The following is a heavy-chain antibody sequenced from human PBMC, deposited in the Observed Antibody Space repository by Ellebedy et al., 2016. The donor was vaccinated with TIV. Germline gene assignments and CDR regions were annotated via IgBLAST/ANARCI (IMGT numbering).Heavy chain of an antibody. Sequence: PGGSLRLSCAASGFVFSSFTMWWVRQTPGKGLEGVAVPSFAGQNKHYADPVKGRFTISRDNSLNTLYLPMHSLRDEDKAVYYCARDPYSSGWSAIGYFDLWGQGALVTVSS. CDR3: ARDPYSSGWSAIGYFDL. V-gene: IGHV3-30*04. CDR2: PSFAGQNK. J-gene: IGHJ4*02. CDR1: GFVFSSFT. D-gene: IGHD6-19*01.